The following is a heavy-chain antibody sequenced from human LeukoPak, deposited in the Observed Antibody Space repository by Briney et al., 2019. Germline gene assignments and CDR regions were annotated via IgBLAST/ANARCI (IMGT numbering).Heavy chain of an antibody. CDR1: GFTFSSYA. D-gene: IGHD3-22*01. CDR2: ISGSGGST. Sequence: GGSLRLSCAASGFTFSSYAMSWVRPAPGKGLEWVSSISGSGGSTYYTDSVKGRFTISRDNSKNTLYLQMNSPRAEDTAIYYCARNYDSSLIRWFDLWGQGTLVTVSS. J-gene: IGHJ5*02. V-gene: IGHV3-23*01. CDR3: ARNYDSSLIRWFDL.